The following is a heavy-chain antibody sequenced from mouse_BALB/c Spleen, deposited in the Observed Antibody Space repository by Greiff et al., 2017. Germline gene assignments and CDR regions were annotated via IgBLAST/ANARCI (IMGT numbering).Heavy chain of an antibody. CDR1: GFTFSSYA. Sequence: EVHLVESGGGLVKPGGSLKLSCAASGFTFSSYAMSWVRQTPEKRLEWVASIRSGGSTYYPDSVKGRFTISRDNARNILYLQMSSLRSEDTAMYYCARYGYDEGWYFDVWGAGTTVTVSS. J-gene: IGHJ1*01. V-gene: IGHV5-6-5*01. CDR2: IRSGGST. CDR3: ARYGYDEGWYFDV. D-gene: IGHD2-2*01.